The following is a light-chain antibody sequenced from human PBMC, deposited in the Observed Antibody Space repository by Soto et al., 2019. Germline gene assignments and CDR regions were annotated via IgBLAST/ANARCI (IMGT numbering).Light chain of an antibody. Sequence: QSALTQPTSVSGSPGQSITISCTGTGSDIGGYNYVSWYQQHPGKAPKLILYEVKYRPSGVSDRFSGSKSGITASLTISGLQAEDEADYYCSSYTSSTTLVIGGGTKLTVL. CDR2: EVK. CDR3: SSYTSSTTLV. CDR1: GSDIGGYNY. J-gene: IGLJ3*02. V-gene: IGLV2-14*03.